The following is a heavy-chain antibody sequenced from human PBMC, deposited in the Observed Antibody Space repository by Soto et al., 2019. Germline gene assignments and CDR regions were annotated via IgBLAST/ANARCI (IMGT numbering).Heavy chain of an antibody. D-gene: IGHD4-17*01. CDR3: AARTTVTSKYFDY. CDR2: IVVGSGNT. J-gene: IGHJ4*02. Sequence: SVKVSCKASGYTFTNYGITWVRQARGQRLEWIGWIVVGSGNTNYAQKFQERVTITRDMSTSTAYMELSSLRSEDTAVYYCAARTTVTSKYFDYWGQGTLVTVSS. V-gene: IGHV1-58*02. CDR1: GYTFTNYG.